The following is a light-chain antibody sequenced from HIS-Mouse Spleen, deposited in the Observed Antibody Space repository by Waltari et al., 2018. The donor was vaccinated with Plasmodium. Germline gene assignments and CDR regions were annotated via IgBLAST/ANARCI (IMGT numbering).Light chain of an antibody. Sequence: SYELTQPPSVSLSPGHTARTNSPGDTFPKKYTYWYQQKSGQAPVLVIYEDSKRPSGIPERFSGSSSGTMATLTISGAQVEDEADYYCYSTDSSGNHRVFGGGTKLTVL. V-gene: IGLV3-10*01. CDR1: TFPKKY. J-gene: IGLJ3*02. CDR2: EDS. CDR3: YSTDSSGNHRV.